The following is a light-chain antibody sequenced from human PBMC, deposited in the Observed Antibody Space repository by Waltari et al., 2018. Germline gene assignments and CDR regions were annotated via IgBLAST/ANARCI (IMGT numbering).Light chain of an antibody. J-gene: IGLJ3*02. CDR2: NTN. Sequence: QTVVTQEPSFSVSPGGTVTLTCGLSSGSVSSSYYPSWYQQTPGQTPRTLIHNTNTRSSGVPDRFSGSILGNKAALTITGAQADDESDYYCVLYMGRGVWVFGGGTKLTVL. V-gene: IGLV8-61*01. CDR3: VLYMGRGVWV. CDR1: SGSVSSSYY.